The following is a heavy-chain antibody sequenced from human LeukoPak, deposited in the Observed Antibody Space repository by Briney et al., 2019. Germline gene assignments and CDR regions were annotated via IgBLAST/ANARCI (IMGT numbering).Heavy chain of an antibody. Sequence: GGSLRLSCATSGFSFNDAWLSWVRQAPGKRLEWVGRIKGTNDGATTDYGASVEGRVTISKDDSKATLYLQLNSLRAEDTAVYYCAKDPQLWLHFNELYFDYWGQGTLVTVSS. J-gene: IGHJ4*02. D-gene: IGHD5-18*01. CDR2: IKGTNDGATT. CDR3: AKDPQLWLHFNELYFDY. CDR1: GFSFNDAW. V-gene: IGHV3-15*01.